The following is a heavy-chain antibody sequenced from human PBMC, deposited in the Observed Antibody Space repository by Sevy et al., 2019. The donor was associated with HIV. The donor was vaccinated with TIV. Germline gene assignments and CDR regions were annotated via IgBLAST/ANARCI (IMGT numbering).Heavy chain of an antibody. Sequence: GGSLRLSCAASGFTFSSHWMSWVRQAPGKGLEWVANIKQDGSEKYYVYSVKGRFTISRDNAKNSLSLQMNSLRAEDTAVYYCARDTGGIGMDVWGQGTTVTVSS. V-gene: IGHV3-7*01. D-gene: IGHD6-13*01. J-gene: IGHJ6*02. CDR1: GFTFSSHW. CDR2: IKQDGSEK. CDR3: ARDTGGIGMDV.